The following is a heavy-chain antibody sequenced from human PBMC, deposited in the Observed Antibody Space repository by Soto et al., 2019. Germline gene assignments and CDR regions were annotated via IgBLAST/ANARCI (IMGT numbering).Heavy chain of an antibody. CDR3: ARDFYDFWSGYPVNDAFDI. V-gene: IGHV1-18*01. J-gene: IGHJ3*02. CDR1: GYTFTSYG. D-gene: IGHD3-3*01. CDR2: ISAYNGNT. Sequence: ASVKVSCKASGYTFTSYGISWVRQAPGQGLEWMGWISAYNGNTNYAQKLQGRVTMTTATSTSKAYMELRSLRSDDTAVYYCARDFYDFWSGYPVNDAFDIWGQGTMVTVSS.